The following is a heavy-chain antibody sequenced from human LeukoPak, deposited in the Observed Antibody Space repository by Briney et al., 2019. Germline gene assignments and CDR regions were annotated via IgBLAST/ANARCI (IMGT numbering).Heavy chain of an antibody. D-gene: IGHD2-2*01. CDR3: ARAHRGYCSSSNTCPYYMEE. Sequence: GESLKISCKGSGYSFTSYWIGWVRQMPGKGLEWMGIIYPGDSDTRYSPSFQGQVTISVDKSISTAYLQWSSLKASDTAMYYCARAHRGYCSSSNTCPYYMEEWDKGTTVTVSS. J-gene: IGHJ6*03. CDR2: IYPGDSDT. CDR1: GYSFTSYW. V-gene: IGHV5-51*01.